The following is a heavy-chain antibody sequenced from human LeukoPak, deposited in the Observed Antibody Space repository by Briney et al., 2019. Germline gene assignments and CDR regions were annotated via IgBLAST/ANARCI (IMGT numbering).Heavy chain of an antibody. J-gene: IGHJ4*02. CDR2: IKQDGSER. CDR1: GFTFSTYW. D-gene: IGHD2-21*02. V-gene: IGHV3-7*01. Sequence: GGSLRLSCAASGFTFSTYWMSWVRQAPGKGLEWVANIKQDGSERYYVDSVKGRFTISGDNAKNSLYLQMNSLRAEDTAVYYCARCGGDCSDFDSWGQGTLVTVSS. CDR3: ARCGGDCSDFDS.